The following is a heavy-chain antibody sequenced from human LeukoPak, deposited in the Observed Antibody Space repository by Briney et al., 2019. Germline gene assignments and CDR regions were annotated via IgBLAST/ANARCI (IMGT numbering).Heavy chain of an antibody. J-gene: IGHJ2*01. CDR2: ITGSGRTT. Sequence: GGSLRLSCAASGFTFSSYAMSWVRQAPGKGLEWVSSITGSGRTTYYVDSVKGRFTISRDNSKNTLYVQMNSLRAEDTAVYYCAKATRSSVAVSFFDLWGRGTLVTVSS. CDR3: AKATRSSVAVSFFDL. D-gene: IGHD6-19*01. V-gene: IGHV3-23*01. CDR1: GFTFSSYA.